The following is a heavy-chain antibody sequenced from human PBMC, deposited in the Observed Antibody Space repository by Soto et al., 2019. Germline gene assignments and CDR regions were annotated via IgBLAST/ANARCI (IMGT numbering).Heavy chain of an antibody. Sequence: QVQVVESGGGVVQPGRSLRLSCAASGFTFSTYAMHWVRQAPGKGLEWVAVISYDGSNEYYVDSVKGRFTISRDNSKNTLYLQMNSLRAEDTAVYYCARQGGVDSGSYYGAGYFDFWGQGTLVTVSS. CDR1: GFTFSTYA. V-gene: IGHV3-30-3*01. J-gene: IGHJ4*02. CDR2: ISYDGSNE. CDR3: ARQGGVDSGSYYGAGYFDF. D-gene: IGHD1-26*01.